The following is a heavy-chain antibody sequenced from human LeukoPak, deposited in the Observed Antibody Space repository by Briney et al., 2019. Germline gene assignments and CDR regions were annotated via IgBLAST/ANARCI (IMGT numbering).Heavy chain of an antibody. CDR3: ARAPLGRLYYYDSSGSYYFDY. D-gene: IGHD3-22*01. CDR1: GGSFSGYY. V-gene: IGHV4-34*01. J-gene: IGHJ4*02. CDR2: INHSGST. Sequence: PSETLSLTCAVHGGSFSGYYWSWIRQPPGKGLEWIGEINHSGSTNYNPSLKSRVTISVDTSKNQFSLKLSSVTAADTAVYYCARAPLGRLYYYDSSGSYYFDYWGQGTLVTVSS.